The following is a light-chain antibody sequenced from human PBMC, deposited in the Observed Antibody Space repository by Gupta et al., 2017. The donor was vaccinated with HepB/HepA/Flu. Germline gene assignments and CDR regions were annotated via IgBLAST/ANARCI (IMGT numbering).Light chain of an antibody. CDR2: WAS. CDR3: QQYYSPLTWT. CDR1: QSVLYSPNNKNY. Sequence: DIVMTQSPDSLAVSLGERDTINCKSSQSVLYSPNNKNYLAWYKQKPGQPPKLLIYWASTREAGVPDRFSGSGSGKEFSLTISSRQAEDVAVYYCQQYYSPLTWTFGQGTKVEIK. V-gene: IGKV4-1*01. J-gene: IGKJ1*01.